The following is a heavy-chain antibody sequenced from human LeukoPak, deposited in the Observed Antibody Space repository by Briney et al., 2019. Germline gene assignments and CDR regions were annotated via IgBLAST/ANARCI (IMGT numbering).Heavy chain of an antibody. CDR2: INSDGNST. V-gene: IGHV3-74*01. CDR1: GFTFSSYW. D-gene: IGHD3-22*01. Sequence: GGSLRLSCAASGFTFSSYWMHWVRQAPGKGLVWVSRINSDGNSTSYADSVKGRFTISRDNAKNTLYLQMNSLRAEDTAVYYCAAPLVYYYDSSGHGDALDIWGQGTMVTVSS. CDR3: AAPLVYYYDSSGHGDALDI. J-gene: IGHJ3*02.